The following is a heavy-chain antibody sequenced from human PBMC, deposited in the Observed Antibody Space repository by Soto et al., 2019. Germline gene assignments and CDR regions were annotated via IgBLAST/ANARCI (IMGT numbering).Heavy chain of an antibody. CDR2: INPKSGGT. Sequence: VKVSCKASGYTFTVYYMHWVRQAPGQGLEWMGWINPKSGGTMYPQKFQGRVTMTWDTSISTAYMALTRLRSDDTAVYYCARDLAKGGGSAGFDYWGQGTLVTVSS. CDR1: GYTFTVYY. CDR3: ARDLAKGGGSAGFDY. D-gene: IGHD1-26*01. V-gene: IGHV1-2*02. J-gene: IGHJ4*02.